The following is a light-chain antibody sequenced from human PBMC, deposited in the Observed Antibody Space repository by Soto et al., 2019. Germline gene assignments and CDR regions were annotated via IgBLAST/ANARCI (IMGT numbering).Light chain of an antibody. Sequence: EIVLTQSPGTLSLSPGERATLSCRASQSVSTNFLGWYQQKPGQAPRLLIYGASSRATGIPARFSGSGSGTDFTLTISSLQPEDFAVYYCQQYGSSRGTFGQGTKVEVK. V-gene: IGKV3-20*01. CDR2: GAS. CDR3: QQYGSSRGT. J-gene: IGKJ1*01. CDR1: QSVSTNF.